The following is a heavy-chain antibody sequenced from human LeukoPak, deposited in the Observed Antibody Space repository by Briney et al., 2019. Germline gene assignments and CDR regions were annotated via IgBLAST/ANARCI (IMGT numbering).Heavy chain of an antibody. CDR1: GGSISSYY. J-gene: IGHJ4*02. Sequence: SETLSLTCTVSGGSISSYYWSWIRQPPGKGLEWIGYIYYSGSTYYKPSLKSRVTISVDTSKNQFSLKLSSVTAADTAVYYCARALYGSGRRAFDYWGQGTLVTVSS. V-gene: IGHV4-59*01. D-gene: IGHD3-10*01. CDR3: ARALYGSGRRAFDY. CDR2: IYYSGST.